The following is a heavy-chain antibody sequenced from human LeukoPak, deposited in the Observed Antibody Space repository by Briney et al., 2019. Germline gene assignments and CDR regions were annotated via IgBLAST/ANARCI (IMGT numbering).Heavy chain of an antibody. J-gene: IGHJ6*04. D-gene: IGHD3-10*02. CDR2: ISSSSSYI. Sequence: GGSLRLSCAASGFTFSSFSTNWVRQAPGKGLEWVSSISSSSSYIYYADSVKGRFTISRDNAKNSLYLQMNSLRAEDTAVYYCAELGITMIGGVWGKGTTVTISS. V-gene: IGHV3-21*01. CDR3: AELGITMIGGV. CDR1: GFTFSSFS.